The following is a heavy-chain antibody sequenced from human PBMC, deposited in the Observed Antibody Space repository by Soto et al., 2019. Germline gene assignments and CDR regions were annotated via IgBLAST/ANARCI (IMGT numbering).Heavy chain of an antibody. D-gene: IGHD4-4*01. CDR2: INPGNGNT. Sequence: ASVKVSCKASGYSFTSYAMHWVRQVPGQRLEWMGWINPGNGNTKYSPEFQGRVTITSDTSASTAYMELSSLRSEDTAFYYCARARPRSRDYNLFDWFDPWGQGTLVTVSS. CDR3: ARARPRSRDYNLFDWFDP. V-gene: IGHV1-3*01. CDR1: GYSFTSYA. J-gene: IGHJ5*02.